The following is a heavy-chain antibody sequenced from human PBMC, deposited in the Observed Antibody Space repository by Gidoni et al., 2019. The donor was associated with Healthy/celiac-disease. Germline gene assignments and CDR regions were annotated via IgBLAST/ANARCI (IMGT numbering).Heavy chain of an antibody. Sequence: QVQLQESGPGLVKPSETLSLTCTVSGGSISSYYWSWIRQPPGKGLEWIGYIYYSGSTNYNPSLKSRVTISVDTSKNQFSLKLSSVTAADTAVYYCARGYYYDSSGYYYYFDYWGQGTLVTVSS. CDR2: IYYSGST. CDR1: GGSISSYY. CDR3: ARGYYYDSSGYYYYFDY. D-gene: IGHD3-22*01. J-gene: IGHJ4*02. V-gene: IGHV4-59*01.